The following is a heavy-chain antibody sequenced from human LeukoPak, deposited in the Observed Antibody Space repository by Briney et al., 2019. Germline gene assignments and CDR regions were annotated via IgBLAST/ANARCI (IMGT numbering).Heavy chain of an antibody. Sequence: SETLSLTCIVSGASISTRGYHWAWIRQPPGKGPEWIGSTSYSGTTYYHPSLKSRVTISGDTSRSQISLKLSSVTAADTAVYYCARDGSGSYWFDPWGRGTLVTVSS. V-gene: IGHV4-39*01. D-gene: IGHD3-10*01. CDR2: TSYSGTT. CDR3: ARDGSGSYWFDP. CDR1: GASISTRGYH. J-gene: IGHJ5*02.